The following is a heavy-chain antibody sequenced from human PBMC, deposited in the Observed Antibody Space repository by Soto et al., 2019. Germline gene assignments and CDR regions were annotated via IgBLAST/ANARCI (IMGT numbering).Heavy chain of an antibody. D-gene: IGHD3-3*01. J-gene: IGHJ4*02. V-gene: IGHV3-48*03. CDR1: GFTFNTYE. CDR3: ARRMTGVSAY. Sequence: EVHLVESGGGLVQPGGSLRLSCRASGFTFNTYEMTWVRQTPGRGLEWVAYISSSGARIIYADFAKGRFTISRDNAKNSLYLQINSLRLDDTAVYFCARRMTGVSAYWGQGTLVTVSS. CDR2: ISSSGARI.